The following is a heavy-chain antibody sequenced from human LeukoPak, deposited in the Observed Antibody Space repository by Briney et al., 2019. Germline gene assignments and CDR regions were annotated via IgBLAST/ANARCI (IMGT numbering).Heavy chain of an antibody. CDR2: INHSGST. CDR3: ARPSRYCSSTSCRGPYYYGMDV. D-gene: IGHD2-2*01. Sequence: SETLSLTCAVYGGSFSGYYWSWIRQPPGNGLEWIGEINHSGSTNYNPSLKSRVTISVDTSKNQFSLKLSSVTAADTAVYYCARPSRYCSSTSCRGPYYYGMDVWGQGTTVTVSS. CDR1: GGSFSGYY. J-gene: IGHJ6*02. V-gene: IGHV4-34*01.